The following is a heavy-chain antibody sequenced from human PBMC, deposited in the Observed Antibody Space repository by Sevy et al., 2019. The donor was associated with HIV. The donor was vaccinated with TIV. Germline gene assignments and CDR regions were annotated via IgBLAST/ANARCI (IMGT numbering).Heavy chain of an antibody. Sequence: GGSLRLSCAASGFTFSSYAMHWVRQAPGKGLEWVAVISYDGSNKYYADSVKGRFTISRDNSKNTLYLQMNSLRAEDTAVYDCARDNRAVAGTPDFDYWGQGTLVTVSS. CDR1: GFTFSSYA. V-gene: IGHV3-30*04. J-gene: IGHJ4*02. D-gene: IGHD6-19*01. CDR3: ARDNRAVAGTPDFDY. CDR2: ISYDGSNK.